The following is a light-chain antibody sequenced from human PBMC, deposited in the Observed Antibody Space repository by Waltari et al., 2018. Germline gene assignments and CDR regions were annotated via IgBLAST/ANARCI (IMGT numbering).Light chain of an antibody. Sequence: QSALTQPASVSGSPGQSITISCTGFNGNVGSYNLFSWYQKPPGKAPKLLIYEGNRRPSGVSNRFSGSKSDNTASLTLSGLQAEDEADYYCCSNVGSSVFFGGGTKLTVL. J-gene: IGLJ2*01. V-gene: IGLV2-23*03. CDR2: EGN. CDR1: NGNVGSYNL. CDR3: CSNVGSSVF.